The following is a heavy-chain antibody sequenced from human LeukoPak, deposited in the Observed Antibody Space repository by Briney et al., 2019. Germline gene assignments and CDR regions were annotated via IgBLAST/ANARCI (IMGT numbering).Heavy chain of an antibody. CDR2: IYYSGST. J-gene: IGHJ5*02. D-gene: IGHD2-2*01. CDR3: ARHPYQLLWLSWFDP. V-gene: IGHV4-39*01. CDR1: GGSSSSSRYY. Sequence: PSETLSLTCTVSGGSSSSSRYYWGWIRQPPGKGLEWIGSIYYSGSTYYNPSLKSRVTISVDTSKNQFSLKLSSATAADTAVHYCARHPYQLLWLSWFDPWGQGTLVTVSS.